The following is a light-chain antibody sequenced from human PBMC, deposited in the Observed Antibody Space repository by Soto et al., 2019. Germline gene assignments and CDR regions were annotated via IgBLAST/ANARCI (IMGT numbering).Light chain of an antibody. CDR1: PGVSANN. V-gene: IGKV3-20*01. CDR3: HQYGVSPKT. CDR2: GVS. J-gene: IGKJ1*01. Sequence: EVVLTQSPGTLSLSAGERATLSCRASPGVSANNLAWYQHKSGQAPRLLIYGVSIRATGIPDRFAGSGSGPDFTLTISRLEPEDFAVYYCHQYGVSPKTCGQGTKVDIK.